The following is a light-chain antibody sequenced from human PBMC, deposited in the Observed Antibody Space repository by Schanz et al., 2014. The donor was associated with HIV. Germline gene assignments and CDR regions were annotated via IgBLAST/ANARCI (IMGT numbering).Light chain of an antibody. J-gene: IGKJ2*01. CDR1: QSVSSIY. CDR2: GVS. CDR3: QHYGSSYT. V-gene: IGKV3-20*01. Sequence: IVLTQSPGTLSLSPGERATLSCRASQSVSSIYLAWYQHKPGQAPRLLIYGVSSRATGIPDRFSGGVSGTDFTLTISRVEPEDFAVYYCQHYGSSYTFGQGTNLEI.